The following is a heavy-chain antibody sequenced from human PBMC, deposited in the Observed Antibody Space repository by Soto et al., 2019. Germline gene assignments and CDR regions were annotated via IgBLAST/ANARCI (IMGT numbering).Heavy chain of an antibody. CDR2: LKPSSGEA. V-gene: IGHV1-8*03. Sequence: QVQLVQSGAEVKKPGASVKVSCKASGYNFKSFDINWVRQASGQGLEWMGWLKPSSGEAGYAEKFQGRLTITRDTSTNTVSMELRRLTSEDTAVYYCVRDNWSSNFDYFGMDVWGHGTTVSVS. CDR1: GYNFKSFD. D-gene: IGHD3-3*01. J-gene: IGHJ6*02. CDR3: VRDNWSSNFDYFGMDV.